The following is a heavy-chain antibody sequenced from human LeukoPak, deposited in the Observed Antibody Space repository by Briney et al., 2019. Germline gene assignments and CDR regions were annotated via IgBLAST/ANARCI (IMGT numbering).Heavy chain of an antibody. J-gene: IGHJ4*02. Sequence: PSETLSLTCTVSGGSIKNSDYYWAWIRQPPGKGLEWIGTIYYNEATQYNPSLKSRVSLSIDTSKNQFSLKLTSVTAADTAIYYCARELLIRVVAGTGDYWGQRTLVTVSS. V-gene: IGHV4-39*01. D-gene: IGHD6-19*01. CDR1: GGSIKNSDYY. CDR3: ARELLIRVVAGTGDY. CDR2: IYYNEAT.